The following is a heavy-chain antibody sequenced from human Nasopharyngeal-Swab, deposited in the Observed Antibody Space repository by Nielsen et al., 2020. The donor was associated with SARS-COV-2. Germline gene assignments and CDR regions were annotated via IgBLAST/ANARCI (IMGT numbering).Heavy chain of an antibody. J-gene: IGHJ4*02. CDR3: ARDDVKGYPFD. CDR1: GGSISSSSYY. V-gene: IGHV4-39*07. Sequence: GSLRLSCTVSGGSISSSSYYWGWIRQPPGKGLEWIGGIYYSGSTYYNPSLKSRVTISVDTSKNQFSLKLSSVTAADTAVYYCARDDVKGYPFDSGQGTLVTVSS. D-gene: IGHD5-12*01. CDR2: IYYSGST.